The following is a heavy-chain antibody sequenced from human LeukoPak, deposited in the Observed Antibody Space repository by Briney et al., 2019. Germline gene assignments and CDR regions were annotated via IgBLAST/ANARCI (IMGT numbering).Heavy chain of an antibody. D-gene: IGHD2-21*01. Sequence: SETLSLTCTVCGGSISSYYWSWIRQPAGKGLEGIGYIYYSGSTTYNPFLKSRVTISVDTSKNHFSLKLSSVTAADTAVYYCARSIVVVRVNWFDPWGQGTLVTVSS. CDR1: GGSISSYY. J-gene: IGHJ5*02. CDR3: ARSIVVVRVNWFDP. V-gene: IGHV4-59*12. CDR2: IYYSGST.